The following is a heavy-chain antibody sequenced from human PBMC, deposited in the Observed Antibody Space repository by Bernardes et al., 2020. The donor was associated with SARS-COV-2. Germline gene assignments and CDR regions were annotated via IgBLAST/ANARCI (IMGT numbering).Heavy chain of an antibody. Sequence: SVKVSCKASGGTFSSYAISWVRQAPGQGLECMGRIIPILGIANYAQKFQGRVTITADKSTSTAYMELSSLRSEDTAVYYCARVLGSGSYLPDYWGQGTLVTVSS. V-gene: IGHV1-69*04. CDR3: ARVLGSGSYLPDY. D-gene: IGHD3-10*01. CDR2: IIPILGIA. CDR1: GGTFSSYA. J-gene: IGHJ4*02.